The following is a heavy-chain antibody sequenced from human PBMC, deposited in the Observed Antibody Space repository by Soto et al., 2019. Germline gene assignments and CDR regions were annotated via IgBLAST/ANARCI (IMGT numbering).Heavy chain of an antibody. CDR3: ARGEPNNYYYYGMDV. CDR2: INPSGGST. V-gene: IGHV1-46*01. J-gene: IGHJ6*02. Sequence: QVQLVQSGAEVKKPGASVKVSCKASGYTFTSYYMHWVRQAPGQGLEWMGIINPSGGSTSYAQKFQGRVTMTRDKSTSTVYMELSSLRSEDTAVYYCARGEPNNYYYYGMDVWGQGTTVTVSS. CDR1: GYTFTSYY.